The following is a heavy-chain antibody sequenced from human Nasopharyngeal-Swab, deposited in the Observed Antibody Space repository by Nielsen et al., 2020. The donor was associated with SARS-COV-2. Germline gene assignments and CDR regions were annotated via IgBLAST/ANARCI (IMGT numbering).Heavy chain of an antibody. J-gene: IGHJ4*02. Sequence: WIRQPPGKALEWLALIDWDDDKYCSTSLKTRLTISKDTSKNQVILTMTNMDPVDTATYYCARLRGYSYGIDYWGQGTLVTVSS. CDR3: ARLRGYSYGIDY. D-gene: IGHD5-18*01. V-gene: IGHV2-70*01. CDR2: IDWDDDK.